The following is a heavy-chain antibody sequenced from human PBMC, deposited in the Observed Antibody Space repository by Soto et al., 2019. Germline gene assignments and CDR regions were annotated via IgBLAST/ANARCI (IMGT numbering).Heavy chain of an antibody. V-gene: IGHV1-3*01. CDR2: INAGNGNT. CDR1: GYTFTSYA. CDR3: AGRYCGGDCYSVNWFDP. Sequence: ASVKVSCKASGYTFTSYAMHWVRQAPGQRLEWMGWINAGNGNTKYSQKFQGRVTITRDTSASTAYMELSSLRSEDTAVYYCAGRYCGGDCYSVNWFDPWGQGTLVTLSS. J-gene: IGHJ5*02. D-gene: IGHD2-21*02.